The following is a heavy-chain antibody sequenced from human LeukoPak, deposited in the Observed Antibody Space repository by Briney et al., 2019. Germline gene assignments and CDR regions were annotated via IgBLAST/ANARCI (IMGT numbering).Heavy chain of an antibody. CDR2: IRQSGGT. V-gene: IGHV4-34*01. CDR1: GGSFSTYF. Sequence: SETLSLTCAVYGGSFSTYFWSWIRQAPGKGLEWIGEIRQSGGTNYNPSLKSRLTISVDTSKNQFSLKLNSVTAADTAVYCCARDYGEWLVPSSWGQGTVVTVSS. D-gene: IGHD6-19*01. J-gene: IGHJ5*02. CDR3: ARDYGEWLVPSS.